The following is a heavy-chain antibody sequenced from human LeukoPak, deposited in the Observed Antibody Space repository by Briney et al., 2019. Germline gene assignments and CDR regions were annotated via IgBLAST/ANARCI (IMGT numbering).Heavy chain of an antibody. D-gene: IGHD6-19*01. CDR3: ARPRSSGWYGVFKI. V-gene: IGHV4-61*08. J-gene: IGHJ3*02. Sequence: SETLSLTCTVSGGSVSSGVYYWSWVRQPPGKGLEWIGYISYSGSTNCNPSLKSRVTISIDTSKNQYSLKLSSVTAADTAVYYCARPRSSGWYGVFKIWGQGTMVTVSS. CDR2: ISYSGST. CDR1: GGSVSSGVYY.